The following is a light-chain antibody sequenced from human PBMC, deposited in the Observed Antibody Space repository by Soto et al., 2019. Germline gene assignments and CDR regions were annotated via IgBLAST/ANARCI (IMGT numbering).Light chain of an antibody. J-gene: IGKJ3*01. Sequence: EIVLTQSPGTLSLSPGERATLSCRASQSVSNNYLAWYQQKPGQAPRFLMYGASSRATGTPDRFSGSGSGTDFTLTISRLEPEDYVVYYCQQYGSSPVSFGPGTKVDI. CDR2: GAS. V-gene: IGKV3-20*01. CDR1: QSVSNNY. CDR3: QQYGSSPVS.